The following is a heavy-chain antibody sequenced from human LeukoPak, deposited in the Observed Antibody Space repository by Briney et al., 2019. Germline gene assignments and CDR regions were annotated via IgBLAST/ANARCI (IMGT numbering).Heavy chain of an antibody. CDR3: TSTRIDVVVVAAPYYFDY. CDR2: IRSKAYGGTT. D-gene: IGHD2-15*01. V-gene: IGHV3-49*03. J-gene: IGHJ4*02. CDR1: GFTFGDYA. Sequence: GGSLRLSCTASGFTFGDYAMSWFRQAPGKGLEWVGFIRSKAYGGTTEYAASVKGRFTISRDDSKSIAYLQMNSLKTEDTAVYYCTSTRIDVVVVAAPYYFDYWGQGTLVTVSS.